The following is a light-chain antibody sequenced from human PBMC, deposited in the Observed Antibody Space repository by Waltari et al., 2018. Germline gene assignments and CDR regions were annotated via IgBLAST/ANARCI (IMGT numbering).Light chain of an antibody. Sequence: EMVMTQSPATLSVSPGERATLSCRASYSGSSNLAWYQQKPGQAPRLLIYAASTRATGVPARFSGGGSGTEFTLTISNMQSEDFAVYYCQQYNNWPPMYTFGQGTKLEIK. CDR2: AAS. CDR1: YSGSSN. CDR3: QQYNNWPPMYT. J-gene: IGKJ2*01. V-gene: IGKV3-15*01.